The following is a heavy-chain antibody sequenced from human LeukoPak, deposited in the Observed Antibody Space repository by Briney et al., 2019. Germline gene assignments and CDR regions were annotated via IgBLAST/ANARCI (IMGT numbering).Heavy chain of an antibody. CDR2: ISGSGGST. Sequence: GGSLRLSCAASGFTFSSYEMNWVRQAPGKGLEWVSAISGSGGSTYYADSVKGRFTISRDNSKNTLYLQMNSLRAEDTAVYYCAKVWVVSAIPDYWGQGTLVSVSS. CDR1: GFTFSSYE. CDR3: AKVWVVSAIPDY. D-gene: IGHD2-21*02. J-gene: IGHJ4*02. V-gene: IGHV3-23*01.